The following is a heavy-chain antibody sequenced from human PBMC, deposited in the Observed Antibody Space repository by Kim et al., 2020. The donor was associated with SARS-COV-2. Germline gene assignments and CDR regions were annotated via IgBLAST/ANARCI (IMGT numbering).Heavy chain of an antibody. CDR1: GFTFSSYA. J-gene: IGHJ4*02. Sequence: GGSLRLSCAASGFTFSSYAMHWVRQAPGKGLEWVAVISYDGSNKYYADSVKGRFTISRDNSKNTLYLQMNSLRAEDTAVYYCARDGGIVVVPAATIFDYWGQGTLVTVSS. CDR3: ARDGGIVVVPAATIFDY. V-gene: IGHV3-30*04. CDR2: ISYDGSNK. D-gene: IGHD2-2*01.